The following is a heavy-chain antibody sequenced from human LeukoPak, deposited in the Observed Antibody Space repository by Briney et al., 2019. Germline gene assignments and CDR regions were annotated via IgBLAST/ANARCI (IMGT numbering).Heavy chain of an antibody. V-gene: IGHV4-39*07. CDR3: ARDGLAARPYYYYYMDV. CDR1: GGSISSSSYY. Sequence: SQTLSLTCTVSGGSISSSSYYWGWIRQPPGKGLEWIGSIYYSGSTYYNPSLKSRVTISVDTSKNQFSLKLSSATAADTAVYYCARDGLAARPYYYYYMDVWGKGTTVTVSS. D-gene: IGHD6-6*01. J-gene: IGHJ6*03. CDR2: IYYSGST.